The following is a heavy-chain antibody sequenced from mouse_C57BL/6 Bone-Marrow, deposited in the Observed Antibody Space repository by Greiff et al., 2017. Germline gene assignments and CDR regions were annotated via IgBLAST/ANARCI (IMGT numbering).Heavy chain of an antibody. CDR3: AVDLLYYAMDY. CDR1: GFTFSSYG. Sequence: EVHLVESGGDLVKPGGSLKLSCAASGFTFSSYGMSWVRQTPDKRLEWVATISSGGSYTYYPDSVKGRFTISRDNAKNTLYLQMSSLKSEDTAMYYCAVDLLYYAMDYWGQGTSVTVSS. CDR2: ISSGGSYT. D-gene: IGHD2-1*01. V-gene: IGHV5-6*01. J-gene: IGHJ4*01.